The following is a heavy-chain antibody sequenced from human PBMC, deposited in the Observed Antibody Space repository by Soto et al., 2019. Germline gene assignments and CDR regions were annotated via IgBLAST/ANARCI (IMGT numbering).Heavy chain of an antibody. CDR2: VHSDGTTT. Sequence: EVQLVESGGGLVQPGESRRLSCAASGFTFDYYWMHWVRQAPGKGLVWVSRVHSDGTTTTYAESVKGRFTISRDNARNTVSLQMSSLRAEDTGIYCCARGDRGGFDLWGHGTVVTVSS. V-gene: IGHV3-74*01. D-gene: IGHD3-10*01. J-gene: IGHJ3*01. CDR3: ARGDRGGFDL. CDR1: GFTFDYYW.